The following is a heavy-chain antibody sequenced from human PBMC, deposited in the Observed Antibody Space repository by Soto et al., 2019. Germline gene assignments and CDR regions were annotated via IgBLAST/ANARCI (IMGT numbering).Heavy chain of an antibody. J-gene: IGHJ5*02. Sequence: TLSLTCTVSGGSISIGGYYWSCIRQHPGKGLEWIGYIYYSGSTYYNPSLKSRVTISVDTSKKQFSLKLRSVTAADTAVYYCVRDGTKTLRDWFDPWGQGISVTVSS. CDR3: VRDGTKTLRDWFDP. CDR1: GGSISIGGYY. CDR2: IYYSGST. D-gene: IGHD1-1*01. V-gene: IGHV4-31*03.